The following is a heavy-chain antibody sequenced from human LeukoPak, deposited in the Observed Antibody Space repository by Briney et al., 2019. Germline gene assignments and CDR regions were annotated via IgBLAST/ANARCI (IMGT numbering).Heavy chain of an antibody. J-gene: IGHJ4*02. V-gene: IGHV3-33*01. CDR2: IWYDGSNK. D-gene: IGHD1-1*01. Sequence: VGSLRLSCAASRFTFRNYGMHWVRQAPGKGLEWVAVIWYDGSNKYYADSVKGRFTISRDDSKNMLYLQMNSLRAEDTAMYYCARDREGWTDRGYFDFWGRGTVVTVAS. CDR1: RFTFRNYG. CDR3: ARDREGWTDRGYFDF.